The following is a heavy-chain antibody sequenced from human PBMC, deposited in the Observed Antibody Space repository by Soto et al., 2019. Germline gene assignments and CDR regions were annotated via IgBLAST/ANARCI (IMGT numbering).Heavy chain of an antibody. V-gene: IGHV4-61*01. Sequence: SETLSLTCTVSGGSISSSSYYWGWIRQPPGKGLEWIGYIYYSGSTNYNPSLKSRVTISVDTSKNQFSLKLSSVTAADTAVYFCAREEAYYDILTGYYRAEYFRHWGQGTLVTVSS. CDR2: IYYSGST. CDR1: GGSISSSSYY. J-gene: IGHJ1*01. CDR3: AREEAYYDILTGYYRAEYFRH. D-gene: IGHD3-9*01.